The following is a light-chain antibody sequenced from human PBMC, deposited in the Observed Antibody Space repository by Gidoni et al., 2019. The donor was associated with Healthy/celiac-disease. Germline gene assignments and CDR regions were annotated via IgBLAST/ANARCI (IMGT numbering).Light chain of an antibody. V-gene: IGKV3-11*01. J-gene: IGKJ4*01. CDR1: QSVSSY. Sequence: EIVLTQYTATLSLSPGERATLSCRASQSVSSYLAWYQQKPGQAPRLLIYDASNRATGSPARFSGSGSGTDFTLTISSLEPEDFAVYYCQQRSNWPPGLTFGGGTKVEIK. CDR2: DAS. CDR3: QQRSNWPPGLT.